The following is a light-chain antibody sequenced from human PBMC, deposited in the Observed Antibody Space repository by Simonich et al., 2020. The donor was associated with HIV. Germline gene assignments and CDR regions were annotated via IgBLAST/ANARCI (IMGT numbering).Light chain of an antibody. Sequence: QSALTQPASVSASPGQSITISCTGTNSYLGIYNYVSWYQQHPGQAPKLMIYEVTKRPSGVSNRFSGSKSGNTASLTISGLQAEDEADYYCNSYTSGTTFWVFGGGTKLTVL. CDR3: NSYTSGTTFWV. J-gene: IGLJ3*02. V-gene: IGLV2-14*01. CDR2: EVT. CDR1: NSYLGIYNY.